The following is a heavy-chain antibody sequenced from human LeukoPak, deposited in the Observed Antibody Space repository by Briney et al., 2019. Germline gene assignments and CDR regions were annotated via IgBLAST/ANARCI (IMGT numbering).Heavy chain of an antibody. V-gene: IGHV3-20*04. Sequence: GRSLRLSCAASGFTFDDYGMSWVRQAPGKGLEWVSGINWNGGSTGYADSVKGRFTISRDNAKNSLYLQMNSLRPDDTAVYYCARVGRSNKPGGWGQGTLVTVSS. CDR1: GFTFDDYG. D-gene: IGHD1/OR15-1a*01. J-gene: IGHJ4*02. CDR3: ARVGRSNKPGG. CDR2: INWNGGST.